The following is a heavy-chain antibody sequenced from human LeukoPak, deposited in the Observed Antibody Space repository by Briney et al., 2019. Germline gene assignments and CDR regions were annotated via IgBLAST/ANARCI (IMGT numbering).Heavy chain of an antibody. Sequence: PGGSLRLSCAASGFTFSSYGMSWVRQAPGKGLEWVSAISGSGGSTYYADSVKGRFTISRDNSKSTLYLQMNSLRAEDTAVYYCAKGHGSGTYWVFNDWGQGTLVTVSS. CDR1: GFTFSSYG. J-gene: IGHJ4*02. D-gene: IGHD3-10*01. V-gene: IGHV3-23*01. CDR3: AKGHGSGTYWVFND. CDR2: ISGSGGST.